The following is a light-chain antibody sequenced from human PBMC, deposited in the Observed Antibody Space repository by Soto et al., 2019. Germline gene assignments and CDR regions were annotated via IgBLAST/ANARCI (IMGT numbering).Light chain of an antibody. V-gene: IGKV2-30*02. J-gene: IGKJ1*01. Sequence: DVVVTQSPLALPFTIIQPASISFRSDQTGVHNDGDTYLSWFQQRPGRSPRRLIYKVSKRDPGVPSRFSGSGSGTEFTLTISSLQPDDFATYYCQQYNSYSPTCGKGTKVDIK. CDR1: QTGVHNDGDTY. CDR2: KVS. CDR3: QQYNSYSPT.